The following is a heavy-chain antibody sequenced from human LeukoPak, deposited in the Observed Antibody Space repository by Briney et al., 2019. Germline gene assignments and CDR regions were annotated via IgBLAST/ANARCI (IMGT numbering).Heavy chain of an antibody. Sequence: ASVKVSCKASGYTFTGYYLHWVRQAPGQGLEWMGWIHPNSGGTNYAQKFQGRVTMIRDTSIRTAYMELSRLRSDDTAVYYCARVDDRGHYYDSSGPRKLFDYWGQGTLVTVSS. CDR2: IHPNSGGT. J-gene: IGHJ4*02. CDR3: ARVDDRGHYYDSSGPRKLFDY. CDR1: GYTFTGYY. D-gene: IGHD3-22*01. V-gene: IGHV1-2*02.